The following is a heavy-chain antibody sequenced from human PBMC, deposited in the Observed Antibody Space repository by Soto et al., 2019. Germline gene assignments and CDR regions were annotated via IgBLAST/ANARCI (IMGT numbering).Heavy chain of an antibody. J-gene: IGHJ4*02. D-gene: IGHD6-19*01. CDR2: IYYSGST. Sequence: PSETLSLTCTVSGGSISSSSYYWGWIRQPPGKGLEWIGSIYYSGSTYYNPSLKSRVTISVDTSKNQFSLKLSSVTAADTAVYYCAITGYSSGWYWRDSKGAQDYWCQGTLVIVSS. CDR1: GGSISSSSYY. CDR3: AITGYSSGWYWRDSKGAQDY. V-gene: IGHV4-39*01.